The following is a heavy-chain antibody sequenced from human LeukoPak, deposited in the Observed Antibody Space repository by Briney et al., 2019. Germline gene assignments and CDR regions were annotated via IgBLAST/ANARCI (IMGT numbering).Heavy chain of an antibody. J-gene: IGHJ5*02. Sequence: GGSLRLSCAASGFTFTTYWMSWVRQAPGKGLEWVANIKQDGNEKYYVDSVKGRFTISRDNAKNSLYLQMNSLRAEDTALYYCAKDIGFGEFSNWFDPWGQGTLVTVSS. V-gene: IGHV3-7*03. CDR3: AKDIGFGEFSNWFDP. CDR2: IKQDGNEK. CDR1: GFTFTTYW. D-gene: IGHD3-10*01.